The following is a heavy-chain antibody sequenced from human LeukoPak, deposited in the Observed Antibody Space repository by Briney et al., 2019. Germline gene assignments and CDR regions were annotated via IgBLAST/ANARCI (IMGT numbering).Heavy chain of an antibody. CDR1: GFSFSMAW. D-gene: IGHD6-13*01. CDR2: SKSKNDGGTI. Sequence: GGSLRLSCVASGFSFSMAWMGWVRQAPGKGLEWVGRSKSKNDGGTIDYAAPVKGRFSMSRDESKNIVYLQMSSLKTDDTAVYYCTTDYGIATQPLVGFWGQGTLVTVSS. J-gene: IGHJ4*02. V-gene: IGHV3-15*01. CDR3: TTDYGIATQPLVGF.